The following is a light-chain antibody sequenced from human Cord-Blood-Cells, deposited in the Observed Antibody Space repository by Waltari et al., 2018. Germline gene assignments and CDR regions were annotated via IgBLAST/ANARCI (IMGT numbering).Light chain of an antibody. Sequence: QSALTQPASVSGSPGQSITISCTGTSSDVGGYNYVSWYQQPPGKAPKLMIYDVSNRPSGVSNVFSGAKSCNTASLTISGIQAEVEADYYCSAYTSSSTLGFGGGTKLTVL. CDR3: SAYTSSSTLG. V-gene: IGLV2-14*01. CDR2: DVS. J-gene: IGLJ2*01. CDR1: SSDVGGYNY.